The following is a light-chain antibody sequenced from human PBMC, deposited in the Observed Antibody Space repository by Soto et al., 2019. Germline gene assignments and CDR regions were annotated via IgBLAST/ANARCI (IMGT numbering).Light chain of an antibody. CDR1: QILNGGS. V-gene: IGKV3-20*01. J-gene: IGKJ4*01. CDR2: DSS. Sequence: DIVLTQSPGTLSLSPGDRAALSCRTTQILNGGSLAWYQVKPGQAPRLLMYDSSIRAAGVPNRFSGSGSGTDFTLTISRLETEDFAVYYCQLYGSSPELTFGGGTKVEIK. CDR3: QLYGSSPELT.